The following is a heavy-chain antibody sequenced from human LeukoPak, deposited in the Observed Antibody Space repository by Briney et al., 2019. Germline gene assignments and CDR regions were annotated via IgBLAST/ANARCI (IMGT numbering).Heavy chain of an antibody. J-gene: IGHJ4*02. Sequence: SETLSLTCTVSGYSISSGYYWGWIRQPPGKGLEWIESMYHSGSTYYNPSLKSRVTMSVDTSKNQFSLKLSSVTAADTAVYYCARVGELFGYCSGGSCRTYYFDYWGQGTLVTVSS. CDR1: GYSISSGYY. CDR3: ARVGELFGYCSGGSCRTYYFDY. V-gene: IGHV4-38-2*02. D-gene: IGHD2-15*01. CDR2: MYHSGST.